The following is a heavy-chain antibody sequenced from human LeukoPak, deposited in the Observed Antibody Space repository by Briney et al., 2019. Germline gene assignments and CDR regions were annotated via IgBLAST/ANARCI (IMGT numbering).Heavy chain of an antibody. D-gene: IGHD6-19*01. CDR2: ISGSGGST. Sequence: GGSLRLSCAASGFTFSSYAMSWVRQAPGKGLEWVSAISGSGGSTYYADSVKGRFTISRDNSKNTLYLQMNSLRAEDTAVYYCAKLSGGSGWYSNALDYWGQGTLVTVSS. J-gene: IGHJ4*02. CDR3: AKLSGGSGWYSNALDY. CDR1: GFTFSSYA. V-gene: IGHV3-23*01.